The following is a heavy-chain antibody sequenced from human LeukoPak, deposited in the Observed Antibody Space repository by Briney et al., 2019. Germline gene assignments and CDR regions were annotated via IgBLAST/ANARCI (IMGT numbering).Heavy chain of an antibody. Sequence: GGSLRLSCAASGFSFSSYNMSWVRQAPGKGLEWVSSISRTSSYIYYADSVKGRFTISRDNAQNSLYLQMNSLRVEDTAVYYCARVLETDCSGGSCYSGLDYWGQGTLVTVSS. CDR1: GFSFSSYN. CDR3: ARVLETDCSGGSCYSGLDY. V-gene: IGHV3-21*01. J-gene: IGHJ4*02. CDR2: ISRTSSYI. D-gene: IGHD2-15*01.